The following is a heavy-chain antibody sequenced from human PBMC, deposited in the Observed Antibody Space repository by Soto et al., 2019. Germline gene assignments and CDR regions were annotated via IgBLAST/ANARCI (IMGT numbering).Heavy chain of an antibody. CDR3: ASAPVGMDSINFFDH. D-gene: IGHD2-8*01. J-gene: IGHJ4*02. CDR1: GDSISSDGYH. V-gene: IGHV4-30-4*01. CDR2: NYNGGRT. Sequence: PSETLSLTCTVSGDSISSDGYHWSWLRQSPGKGREWLGYNYNGGRTFYRPSLESRINMSLDATKNSYSLRLTSVTAADTAVYYCASAPVGMDSINFFDHWGQGMLVTVSS.